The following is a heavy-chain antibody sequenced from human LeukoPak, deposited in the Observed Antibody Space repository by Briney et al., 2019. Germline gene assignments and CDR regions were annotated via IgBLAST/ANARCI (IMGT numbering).Heavy chain of an antibody. V-gene: IGHV3-33*01. CDR2: IWYDGSNK. D-gene: IGHD1-26*01. CDR3: ARQYSGKYWDFDY. CDR1: GFTFSSYG. J-gene: IGHJ4*02. Sequence: GSLRLSCAASGFTFSSYGMHWVRQAPGKGLEWVAVIWYDGSNKYYADSVKGRFTISRDNSKNTLYLQMNSLRAEDTAVYYCARQYSGKYWDFDYWGQGTLVTVSS.